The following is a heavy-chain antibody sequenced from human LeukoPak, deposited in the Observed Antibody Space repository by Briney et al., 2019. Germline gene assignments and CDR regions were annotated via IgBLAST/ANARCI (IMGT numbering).Heavy chain of an antibody. CDR1: GGSISSGSYY. J-gene: IGHJ2*01. CDR3: ARDRGCSGGSCYRPGGEAAHWYFDL. V-gene: IGHV4-61*02. D-gene: IGHD2-15*01. CDR2: IYTSGST. Sequence: SETLSLTCTVSGGSISSGSYYWRCIRQPAGKGLEWIGRIYTSGSTNYNPSLKSRVSISVDTSNNQFSLKLGSVTAADTAVYYCARDRGCSGGSCYRPGGEAAHWYFDLWGRGTLVTVSS.